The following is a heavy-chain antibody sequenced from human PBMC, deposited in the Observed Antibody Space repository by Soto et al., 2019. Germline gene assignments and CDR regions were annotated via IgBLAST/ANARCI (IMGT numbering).Heavy chain of an antibody. CDR3: AKDRREVFGALHI. Sequence: VQLVESGGGVVQPGRSLRLSCAASGFPFSDYGMHWVRQAPGKGLEWVAVISFDGRYKYYADPVKGRFTISRDNSENTVYLQVDSLTAEDTAVFFCAKDRREVFGALHIWGQGTMVIVSS. J-gene: IGHJ3*02. CDR2: ISFDGRYK. CDR1: GFPFSDYG. V-gene: IGHV3-30*18. D-gene: IGHD3-10*01.